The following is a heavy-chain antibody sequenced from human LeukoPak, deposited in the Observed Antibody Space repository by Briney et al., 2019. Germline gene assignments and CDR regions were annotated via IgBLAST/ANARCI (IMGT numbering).Heavy chain of an antibody. J-gene: IGHJ4*02. V-gene: IGHV3-23*01. D-gene: IGHD1-26*01. CDR2: ISGSGGST. CDR1: GFTFSSYA. CDR3: AKDRGSGSSFDY. Sequence: GSLRLSCAASGFTFSSYAMRWVRQAPGKGLEWVSAISGSGGSTNYADSVKGRFTISRDNSKNALYLQMNSLRAEDTAVYYCAKDRGSGSSFDYWGQGTLVTVSS.